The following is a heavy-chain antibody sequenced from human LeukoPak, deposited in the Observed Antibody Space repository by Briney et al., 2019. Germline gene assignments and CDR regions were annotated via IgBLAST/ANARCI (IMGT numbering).Heavy chain of an antibody. V-gene: IGHV4-38-2*02. Sequence: SETLSLTCTVSGHSISSAYYGGWIRQPPGKGLEWIGSIYHSGSTYYSPSLKSRVTISVDTSKNQFSVNLNSVTAADTAVYYCARGTTGYNWFDPWGQGTLVTVSS. CDR2: IYHSGST. J-gene: IGHJ5*02. CDR3: ARGTTGYNWFDP. D-gene: IGHD4-11*01. CDR1: GHSISSAYY.